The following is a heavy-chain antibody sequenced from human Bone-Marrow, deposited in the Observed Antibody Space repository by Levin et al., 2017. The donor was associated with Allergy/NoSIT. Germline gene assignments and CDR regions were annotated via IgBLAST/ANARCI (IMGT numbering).Heavy chain of an antibody. Sequence: SQTLSLTCTVSGGSISSSSHYWGWIRQPPGKGLEWIGSVYFSGGTYYSPSLQSRVTVSVDTSKNQFSLKLSSVTAADTAVYYCARHGVWGLFGVLTASLNWFDPWGQGTLVTVSS. CDR3: ARHGVWGLFGVLTASLNWFDP. CDR2: VYFSGGT. D-gene: IGHD3-3*01. CDR1: GGSISSSSHY. J-gene: IGHJ5*02. V-gene: IGHV4-39*01.